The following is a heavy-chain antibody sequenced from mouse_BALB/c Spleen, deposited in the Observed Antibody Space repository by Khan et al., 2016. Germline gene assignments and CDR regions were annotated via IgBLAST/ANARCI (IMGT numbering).Heavy chain of an antibody. D-gene: IGHD2-4*01. J-gene: IGHJ4*01. CDR2: ISYSGST. Sequence: EVQLQESGPSLVKPSQTLSLTCSVTGDSITSGYWNWIRKFSGNKLEYLGYISYSGSTYYNPSLKNRVSITRDTSKNQFYLQLNSVTTEDTATYDCATGYDFDWDYYAMDYWGQGTSVTVSS. CDR3: ATGYDFDWDYYAMDY. CDR1: GDSITSGY. V-gene: IGHV3-8*02.